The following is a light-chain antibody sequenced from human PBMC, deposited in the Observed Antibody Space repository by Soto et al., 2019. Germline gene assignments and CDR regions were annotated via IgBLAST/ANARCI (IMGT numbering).Light chain of an antibody. CDR2: DAS. V-gene: IGKV3-11*01. CDR1: QSVGTY. CDR3: QQRNSWPST. Sequence: EIVLTQSPATLSLSPGERATLSCRASQSVGTYFAWYQQKPGQPPRLLIYDASNRAAGIPARFTGSGSVTDFTLTINRLEPEDFAVYYCQQRNSWPSTVGGGTKVEI. J-gene: IGKJ4*01.